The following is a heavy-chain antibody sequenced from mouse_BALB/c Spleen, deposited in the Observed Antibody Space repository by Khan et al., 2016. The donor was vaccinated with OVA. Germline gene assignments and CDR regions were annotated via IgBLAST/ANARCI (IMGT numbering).Heavy chain of an antibody. CDR2: IFPGNDDT. CDR1: GYTFTNYW. CDR3: ATHGHYAMDY. V-gene: IGHV1-87*01. J-gene: IGHJ4*01. D-gene: IGHD1-2*01. Sequence: VQLQESGAELARPGASVNLSCKASGYTFTNYWIHWVRQRPGQGLEWIGSIFPGNDDTNYTQKFKGKATLTADKSSSTACMQIRTLASEDSAVYYCATHGHYAMDYWGQGTSVTVSS.